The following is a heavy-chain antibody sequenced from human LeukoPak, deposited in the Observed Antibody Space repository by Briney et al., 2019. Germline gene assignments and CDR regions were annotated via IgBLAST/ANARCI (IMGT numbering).Heavy chain of an antibody. V-gene: IGHV4-39*07. Sequence: SETLSLTCTVSGGSIISNSYYWGWIRQPPGKGLEWIGEINHSGSTNYNPSLKSRVTISVDTSKNQFSLKLSSVTAADTAVYYCARGYCSGGSCYSGESGRRRSYYYYYMDVWGKGTTVTVSS. D-gene: IGHD2-15*01. CDR3: ARGYCSGGSCYSGESGRRRSYYYYYMDV. J-gene: IGHJ6*03. CDR2: INHSGST. CDR1: GGSIISNSYY.